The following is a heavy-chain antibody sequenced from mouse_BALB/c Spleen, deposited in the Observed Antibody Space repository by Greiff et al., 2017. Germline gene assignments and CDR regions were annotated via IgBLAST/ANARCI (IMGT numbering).Heavy chain of an antibody. CDR2: IYPGNSDT. CDR1: GYTFTSYW. Sequence: EVQLQQSGTVLARPGASVKMSCKASGYTFTSYWMHWVKQRPGQGLEWIGAIYPGNSDTSYNQKFKGKAKLTAVTSTSTAYMELSSLTNEDSAVYYCTRGGYGRGASWFAYWGQGTLVTVSA. V-gene: IGHV1-5*01. D-gene: IGHD1-1*01. J-gene: IGHJ3*01. CDR3: TRGGYGRGASWFAY.